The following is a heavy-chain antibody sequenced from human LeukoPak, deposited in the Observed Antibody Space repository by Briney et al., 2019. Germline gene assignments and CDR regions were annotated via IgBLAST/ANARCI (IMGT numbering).Heavy chain of an antibody. CDR1: GFTFSDYY. Sequence: PGGSLRLSCAASGFTFSDYYMSWIRQAPGKGLEWVSYISNSGSTIYYADSVKGRFTISRNNAKNSLYLQMNSLRAEDTAVYYCARDSAMAISDYWGQGTLVTVSS. CDR3: ARDSAMAISDY. J-gene: IGHJ4*02. CDR2: ISNSGSTI. D-gene: IGHD2-2*01. V-gene: IGHV3-11*04.